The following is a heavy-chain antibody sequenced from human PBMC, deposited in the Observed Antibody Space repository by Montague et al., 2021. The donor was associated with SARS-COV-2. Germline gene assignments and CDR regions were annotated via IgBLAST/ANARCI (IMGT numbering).Heavy chain of an antibody. V-gene: IGHV4-31*11. J-gene: IGHJ3*02. CDR1: GGSISSGNW. D-gene: IGHD3-22*01. CDR3: ARVQGITMIVVVIGAFDI. Sequence: TLSLTCAVSGGSISSGNWRSWVRQHPGKGLEWIGYIYYGGSTYYNPSLKSRVTISVDTSKDQFSLKLSSVTAADTAVYYCARVQGITMIVVVIGAFDIWGQGTMVTVSS. CDR2: IYYGGST.